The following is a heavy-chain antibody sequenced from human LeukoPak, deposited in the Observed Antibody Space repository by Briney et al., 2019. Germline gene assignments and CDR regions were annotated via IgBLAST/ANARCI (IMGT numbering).Heavy chain of an antibody. Sequence: GGSLRLSCVGSGFTFSSYSMNWVRQAPGKGLEWVSSISSSSSYIYYADSVKGRFTISRDNAKNSLYLQMNSLRAEDTAVYYCASSGSHDAFDIWGQGTMVTVSS. V-gene: IGHV3-21*01. CDR2: ISSSSSYI. CDR1: GFTFSSYS. J-gene: IGHJ3*02. D-gene: IGHD1-26*01. CDR3: ASSGSHDAFDI.